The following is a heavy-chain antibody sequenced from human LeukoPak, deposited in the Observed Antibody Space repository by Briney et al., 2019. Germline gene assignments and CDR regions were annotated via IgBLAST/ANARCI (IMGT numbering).Heavy chain of an antibody. CDR2: MNPNSGNT. CDR3: ARHAAAGTFGDY. D-gene: IGHD6-13*01. CDR1: GYTFTSYD. V-gene: IGHV1-8*03. J-gene: IGHJ4*02. Sequence: APVKVSCKASGYTFTSYDMNWVRQATGQGLEWMGWMNPNSGNTGYAQKFQGRVTITRNTSISTAYMELSSLRSEDTAVYYCARHAAAGTFGDYWGQGTLVTVSS.